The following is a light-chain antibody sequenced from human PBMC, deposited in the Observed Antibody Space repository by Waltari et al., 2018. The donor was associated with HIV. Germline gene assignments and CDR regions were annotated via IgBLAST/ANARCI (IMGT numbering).Light chain of an antibody. V-gene: IGLV2-8*01. CDR1: STDIHGYNY. CDR2: EVT. Sequence: QSALPPPPSASGSLGQSVTMSCTATSTDIHGYNYVSWYQQHPGKAPNPFMTEVTKRPSGVPDRFSGSKSGHTASLTVSVLQAEDEAHYYCSSYAPTNKFYVLFGGGTTLTVL. CDR3: SSYAPTNKFYVL. J-gene: IGLJ2*01.